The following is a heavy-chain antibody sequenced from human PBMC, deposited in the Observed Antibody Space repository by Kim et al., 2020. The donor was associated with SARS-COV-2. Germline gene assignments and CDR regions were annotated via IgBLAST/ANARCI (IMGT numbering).Heavy chain of an antibody. D-gene: IGHD2-15*01. V-gene: IGHV1-18*04. J-gene: IGHJ6*02. CDR3: ARGIVVVVAATRVGWGTPNYYYYYGMDV. CDR2: ISAYNGNT. Sequence: ASVKVSCKASGYTFTSYGISWVRQAPGQGLEWMGWISAYNGNTNYAQKLQGRVTMTTDTSTSTAYMELRGLRSDDTAVYYCARGIVVVVAATRVGWGTPNYYYYYGMDVWGQGTTVTVSS. CDR1: GYTFTSYG.